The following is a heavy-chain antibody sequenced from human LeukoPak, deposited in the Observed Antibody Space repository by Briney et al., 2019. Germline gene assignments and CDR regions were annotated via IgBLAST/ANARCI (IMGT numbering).Heavy chain of an antibody. J-gene: IGHJ6*02. D-gene: IGHD1-14*01. Sequence: GGSLRLSCAASGFTLSTYEMNWVRQAPGKGLEWVAYIGRYGVTTYYADSVKGRFTISGDNAKNSLNLQMNSLRAENTAVYYCASLSDRNFYYSYGLDVWGQGTTVTVS. CDR3: ASLSDRNFYYSYGLDV. V-gene: IGHV3-48*03. CDR1: GFTLSTYE. CDR2: IGRYGVTT.